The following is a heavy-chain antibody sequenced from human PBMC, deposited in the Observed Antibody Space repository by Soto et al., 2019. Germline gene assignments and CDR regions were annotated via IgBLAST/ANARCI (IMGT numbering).Heavy chain of an antibody. V-gene: IGHV3-74*01. J-gene: IGHJ5*02. D-gene: IGHD4-17*01. CDR2: INSDGSST. Sequence: GGSLRLSCAASGFTFSSYWMHWVRQAPGKGLVWVSRINSDGSSTTYAGSVKGRFTISRDNAKNTLYLQMNSLRAEDTAVYYCARDHDYVYNWFDPWGQGTLVTVSS. CDR1: GFTFSSYW. CDR3: ARDHDYVYNWFDP.